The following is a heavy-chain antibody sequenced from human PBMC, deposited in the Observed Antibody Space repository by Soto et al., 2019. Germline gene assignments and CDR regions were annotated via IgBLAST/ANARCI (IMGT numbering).Heavy chain of an antibody. CDR3: ARLLRFHTENDAFDI. Sequence: PGESLKISCKGSGYSFTSYWIGWVRQMPGKGLEWMGIIYPGDSDTRYSPSFQGQVTISADKSISTAYLQWSSLKASDTAMYYCARLLRFHTENDAFDIWGQGTMVTVSS. J-gene: IGHJ3*02. D-gene: IGHD4-17*01. CDR2: IYPGDSDT. V-gene: IGHV5-51*01. CDR1: GYSFTSYW.